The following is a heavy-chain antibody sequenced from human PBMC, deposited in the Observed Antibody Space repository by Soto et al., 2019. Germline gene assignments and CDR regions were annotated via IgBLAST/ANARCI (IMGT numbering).Heavy chain of an antibody. J-gene: IGHJ5*02. D-gene: IGHD6-13*01. CDR1: GDSINNSHW. V-gene: IGHV4-4*02. Sequence: QVQLQESGPGLVQPSGTLSLTCAVSGDSINNSHWWSWVRQTPGKGLEWIGETYNSGTTNYNPSLKTRVTISIDKSKNQFSLKMNYVTAADTAVYYCAREVNSSPARGPNWFDPWGQGTLVTVSS. CDR2: TYNSGTT. CDR3: AREVNSSPARGPNWFDP.